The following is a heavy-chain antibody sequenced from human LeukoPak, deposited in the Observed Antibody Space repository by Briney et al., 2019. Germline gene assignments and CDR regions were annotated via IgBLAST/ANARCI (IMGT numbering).Heavy chain of an antibody. CDR1: GGSFSGYY. CDR3: ARGQGPPYYYGSGSSQAFDY. V-gene: IGHV4-34*01. J-gene: IGHJ4*02. Sequence: SETLSLTCAVYGGSFSGYYWSWIRQPPGKGLEWIGEINHSGSTNYNPSLKSRVTISVDTSKNQFSLKLSSVTAADTAVYYCARGQGPPYYYGSGSSQAFDYWGQGTLVTVSS. D-gene: IGHD3-10*01. CDR2: INHSGST.